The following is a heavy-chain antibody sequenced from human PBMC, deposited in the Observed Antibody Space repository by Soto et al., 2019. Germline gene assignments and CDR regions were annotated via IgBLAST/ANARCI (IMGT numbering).Heavy chain of an antibody. D-gene: IGHD4-17*01. CDR1: GFTFKNYA. V-gene: IGHV3-23*01. J-gene: IGHJ6*02. Sequence: EVQLLESGGGLVQPGGSLRLSCTASGFTFKNYAMNWVRQTPGKGLEWVSSIGGSGGITYYADSVKGRFTISRDNSKNTLYVQMNSLRAEDTAVYDCAKDRLGDYYYYGMDVWGQGTTVTVSS. CDR2: IGGSGGIT. CDR3: AKDRLGDYYYYGMDV.